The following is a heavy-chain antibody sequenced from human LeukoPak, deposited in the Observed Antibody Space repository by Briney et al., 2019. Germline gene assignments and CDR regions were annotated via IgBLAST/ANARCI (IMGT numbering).Heavy chain of an antibody. Sequence: GGSLRLSCTASGFTFGDYAMSWVRRAPGKGLEWVGFIRSKAYGGTTEYAASVKGRFTISRDDSKSIAYLQMNSLKTEDTAVYYCTRAQYSSSTRTNWFDPWGQGTLVTVSS. CDR3: TRAQYSSSTRTNWFDP. D-gene: IGHD6-6*01. CDR1: GFTFGDYA. V-gene: IGHV3-49*04. J-gene: IGHJ5*02. CDR2: IRSKAYGGTT.